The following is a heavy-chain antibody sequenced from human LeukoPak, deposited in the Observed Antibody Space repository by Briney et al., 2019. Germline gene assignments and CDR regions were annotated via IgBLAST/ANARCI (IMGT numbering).Heavy chain of an antibody. D-gene: IGHD4-17*01. Sequence: PSETLSLTCTVSGGSISSYYWSWIRQPAGKGLEWIGRIYTSGSTNYNPSLKSRVTMSVDTSKNQFSLKLSSVTAADTAVYYCARVSCRYGDDCGMDVWGQGTTVTASS. V-gene: IGHV4-4*07. J-gene: IGHJ6*02. CDR3: ARVSCRYGDDCGMDV. CDR2: IYTSGST. CDR1: GGSISSYY.